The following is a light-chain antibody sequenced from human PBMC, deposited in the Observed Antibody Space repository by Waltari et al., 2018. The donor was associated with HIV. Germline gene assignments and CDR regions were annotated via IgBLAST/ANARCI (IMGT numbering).Light chain of an antibody. CDR2: DGD. CDR1: TGRVTTTHY. V-gene: IGLV7-46*01. CDR3: LLSFHTVRV. J-gene: IGLJ3*02. Sequence: QAVVTQEPSLSVPPGGTVTFTCASFTGRVTTTHYPYWLQQKAGQAPRALFDDGDERHPRTPGRFAGSIAEGKAALTLTGAQPEDEATYHCLLSFHTVRVFGGGT.